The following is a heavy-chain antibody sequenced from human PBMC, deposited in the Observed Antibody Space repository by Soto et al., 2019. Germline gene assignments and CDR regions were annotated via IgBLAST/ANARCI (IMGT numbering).Heavy chain of an antibody. V-gene: IGHV3-30*03. J-gene: IGHJ4*02. D-gene: IGHD4-4*01. CDR2: LSYDRSNK. CDR1: GFTFSDFK. Sequence: QVQLVESGGGVVQPGRSLRLSCAASGFTFSDFKMHWVRQAPGKGLEWVAVLSYDRSNKYADSVKGRFTISRDNSKNTLYLQVNSLRTEDTAVYYCARTTVVTGTPEFDYWGQGTVVTVSS. CDR3: ARTTVVTGTPEFDY.